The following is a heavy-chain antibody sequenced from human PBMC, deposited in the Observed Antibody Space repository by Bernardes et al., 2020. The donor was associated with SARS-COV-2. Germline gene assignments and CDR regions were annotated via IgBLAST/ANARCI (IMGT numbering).Heavy chain of an antibody. CDR3: AKQNVNSGVDY. J-gene: IGHJ4*02. CDR2: ISNDGSKK. V-gene: IGHV3-30*18. CDR1: GFIFSDFG. D-gene: IGHD2-21*01. Sequence: GRSLRVSCAVSGFIFSDFGMQWVRQAPGKGLEWVALISNDGSKKYYADSVKARFTISRDNSKDTMYLQVNSLRAEDTAVYYCAKQNVNSGVDYWGQGTLVTVSS.